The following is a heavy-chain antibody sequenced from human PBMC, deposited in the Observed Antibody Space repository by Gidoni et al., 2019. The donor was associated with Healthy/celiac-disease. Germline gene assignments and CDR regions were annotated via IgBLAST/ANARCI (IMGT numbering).Heavy chain of an antibody. Sequence: QVQLQESGPGLVKPSQTLSLTCTVSGGSISSGDYYWSWIRQPPGKGLEWIGYIYYSGSTYYNPSLKSRVTISVDTSKNQFSLKLSSVTAADTAVYYCARVSLGGDYGDYGYYYGMDVWGQGTTVTVSS. J-gene: IGHJ6*02. CDR1: GGSISSGDYY. D-gene: IGHD4-17*01. V-gene: IGHV4-30-4*01. CDR3: ARVSLGGDYGDYGYYYGMDV. CDR2: IYYSGST.